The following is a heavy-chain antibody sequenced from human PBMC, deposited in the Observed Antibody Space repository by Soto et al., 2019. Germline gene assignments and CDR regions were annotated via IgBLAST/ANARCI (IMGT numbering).Heavy chain of an antibody. Sequence: EVQLVESGGGLVKPGGSLRLSCAASGFTFNTYSMNWVRQAPGKGLEWVSSISGSNTYIYYADSVKGRFTISRDNAKNSLYLQMDSLRAEDTAVYYCARDGVVGPRVDYWGQGTLVTVPS. CDR3: ARDGVVGPRVDY. V-gene: IGHV3-21*01. D-gene: IGHD1-26*01. J-gene: IGHJ4*02. CDR2: ISGSNTYI. CDR1: GFTFNTYS.